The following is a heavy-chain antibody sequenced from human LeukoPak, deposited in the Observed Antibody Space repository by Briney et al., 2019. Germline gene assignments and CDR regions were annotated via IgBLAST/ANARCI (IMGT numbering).Heavy chain of an antibody. J-gene: IGHJ4*02. V-gene: IGHV3-23*01. CDR2: ISGGGGST. Sequence: PGGFLRLFCAASGFTFSSYAMSWVSRAPGKGLEGGLGISGGGGSTYYADSVKGRFTISRDNSKNTLYLQMNRLRAEDTAVYYCAKKTTEDYWGQGTLVTVSS. D-gene: IGHD1-14*01. CDR1: GFTFSSYA. CDR3: AKKTTEDY.